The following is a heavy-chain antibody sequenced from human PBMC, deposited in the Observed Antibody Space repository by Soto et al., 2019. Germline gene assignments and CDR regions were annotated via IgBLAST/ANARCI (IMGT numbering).Heavy chain of an antibody. V-gene: IGHV4-61*01. Sequence: SETLSLTCTVSGGSVSSTSYYWSWIRQPPGKGLEWIGYIYNSGSTNYKPSLKSRVTISVDTSKNQFSLNLTSVTAADTAVYFCARDVRGWNPGSYYYYGMDVWGQGTTVTVSS. CDR2: IYNSGST. J-gene: IGHJ6*02. CDR1: GGSVSSTSYY. CDR3: ARDVRGWNPGSYYYYGMDV. D-gene: IGHD6-19*01.